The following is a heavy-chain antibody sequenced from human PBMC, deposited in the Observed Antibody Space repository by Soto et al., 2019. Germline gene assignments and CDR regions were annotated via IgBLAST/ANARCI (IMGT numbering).Heavy chain of an antibody. CDR2: VSHDGRNT. D-gene: IGHD6-19*01. CDR3: AKGGRQWLVTSDFNY. J-gene: IGHJ4*02. CDR1: GFTFSDYA. Sequence: VQLVESGGGVVQPGRSLRLSCAASGFTFSDYAMHWVRQAPGKGLEWVAVVSHDGRNTHYADSVKGRFTISRDRSKNKVSLEMTRLRAEDTAGYYCAKGGRQWLVTSDFNYWGQGALVTVSS. V-gene: IGHV3-30*18.